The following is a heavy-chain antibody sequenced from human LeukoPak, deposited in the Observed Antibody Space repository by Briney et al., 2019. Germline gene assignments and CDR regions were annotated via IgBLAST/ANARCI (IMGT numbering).Heavy chain of an antibody. CDR3: ARGGTYYDFWSGYYPYYMDV. Sequence: SETLSLTCTVSRGSISDYYWSWIRQPPGEGLEWIGYIYYSGSTNYNPSLKSRVTISLDTSKNQFSLKLSSVTAADTAVYYCARGGTYYDFWSGYYPYYMDVWGKGTTVTVSS. V-gene: IGHV4-59*12. D-gene: IGHD3-3*01. J-gene: IGHJ6*03. CDR2: IYYSGST. CDR1: RGSISDYY.